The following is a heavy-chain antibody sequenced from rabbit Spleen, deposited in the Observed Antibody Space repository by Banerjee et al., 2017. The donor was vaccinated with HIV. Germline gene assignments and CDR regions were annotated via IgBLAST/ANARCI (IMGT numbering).Heavy chain of an antibody. Sequence: QQQLEESGGGLVKPGGTLTLTCKASGIDFSTYYYMCWVRQAPGKGLELIACIYTTSGRTWYASWVNGRFTISRSTSLNTVDLKMTSLTAADTATYFCARGAYDSSVGIADLWGPGTLVTVS. V-gene: IGHV1S43*01. D-gene: IGHD1-1*01. CDR1: GIDFSTYYY. CDR3: ARGAYDSSVGIADL. CDR2: IYTTSGRT. J-gene: IGHJ6*01.